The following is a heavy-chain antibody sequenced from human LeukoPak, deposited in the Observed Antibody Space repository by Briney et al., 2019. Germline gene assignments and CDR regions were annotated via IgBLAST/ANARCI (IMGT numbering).Heavy chain of an antibody. J-gene: IGHJ4*02. V-gene: IGHV4-61*02. D-gene: IGHD7-27*01. CDR1: GGSISSGSYY. CDR3: ARGPVANWGPYFDS. CDR2: IYTSGST. Sequence: SQTLSLTCTVSGGSISSGSYYWSWIRQPAGKGLEWIGRIYTSGSTNYNPSLNSRVTISIDTSKNQFSLKLSSVTAADTAMYYCARGPVANWGPYFDSWGQGTLVTVSS.